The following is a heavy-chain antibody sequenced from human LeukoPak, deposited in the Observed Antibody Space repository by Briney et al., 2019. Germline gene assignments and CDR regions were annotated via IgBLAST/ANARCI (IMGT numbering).Heavy chain of an antibody. J-gene: IGHJ4*02. Sequence: GGSLRLSCAASGFTFSSYWMSWVRQAPGKGLEWVANIKQDGSEKYYVDSVKGRFTISRDNAKNSLYLQMNSLRAEDTAVYYCARGRYYGSGSYCYWGQGTLVTVSS. CDR1: GFTFSSYW. D-gene: IGHD3-10*01. CDR2: IKQDGSEK. V-gene: IGHV3-7*01. CDR3: ARGRYYGSGSYCY.